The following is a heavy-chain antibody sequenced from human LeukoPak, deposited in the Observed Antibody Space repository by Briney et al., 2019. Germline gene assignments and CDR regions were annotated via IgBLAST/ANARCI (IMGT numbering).Heavy chain of an antibody. CDR3: TRVSGAPAFDI. CDR1: GFTFGDYT. J-gene: IGHJ3*02. CDR2: FRSKTYGGTT. V-gene: IGHV3-49*04. Sequence: GGSLRLSCAASGFTFGDYTMNWVRQAPGKGLEWVAFFRSKTYGGTTEYAASVKGRFIISRDDSESIVYLQMNSLKAGDTAMYYCTRVSGAPAFDIWGQGTMVTVSS. D-gene: IGHD7-27*01.